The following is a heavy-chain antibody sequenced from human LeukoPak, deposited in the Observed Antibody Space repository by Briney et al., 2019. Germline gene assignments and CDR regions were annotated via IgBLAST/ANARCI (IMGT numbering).Heavy chain of an antibody. J-gene: IGHJ4*02. CDR2: ISWDGGST. Sequence: PGGSLRLSCAASGFAFGDFAMRWVRQAPGKGLEWVSLISWDGGSTYYSDSVKGRFTISRDNSKNSLSLQMNSLRAEDTALYYCAKGYYRGYDSGAFDQWGQGTLVTVSS. D-gene: IGHD5-12*01. V-gene: IGHV3-43D*03. CDR1: GFAFGDFA. CDR3: AKGYYRGYDSGAFDQ.